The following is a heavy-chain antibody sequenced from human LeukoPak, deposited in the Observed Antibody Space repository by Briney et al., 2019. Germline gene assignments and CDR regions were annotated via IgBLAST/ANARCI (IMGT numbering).Heavy chain of an antibody. CDR2: ISAYNGNT. Sequence: ASVKVSCKASGYTFTSYGISWVRQAPGQGLEWMGWISAYNGNTNYAQKLQGRVTMTTDTSTSTAYMELRSLRSDDTAVYYCASQYSSGWYDAFDIWGQGTMVTVSS. D-gene: IGHD6-19*01. J-gene: IGHJ3*02. CDR1: GYTFTSYG. V-gene: IGHV1-18*01. CDR3: ASQYSSGWYDAFDI.